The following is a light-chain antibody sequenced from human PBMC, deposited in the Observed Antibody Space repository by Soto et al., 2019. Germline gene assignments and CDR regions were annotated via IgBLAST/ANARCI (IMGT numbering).Light chain of an antibody. Sequence: EIVLTQSPATLSLSPGERVTLSCRASQTVRSSLAWYQQKPGQAPRLIIYEASNRATGIPARFSGSGSGTDFTLTISSLEPEDFATYFCQEYKSYSHTFGQGTKLEI. V-gene: IGKV3-11*01. J-gene: IGKJ2*01. CDR2: EAS. CDR1: QTVRSS. CDR3: QEYKSYSHT.